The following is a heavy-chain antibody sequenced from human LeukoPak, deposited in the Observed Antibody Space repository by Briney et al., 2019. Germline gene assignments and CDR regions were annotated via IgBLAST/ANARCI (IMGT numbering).Heavy chain of an antibody. J-gene: IGHJ4*02. CDR1: GGSISSYY. D-gene: IGHD3-22*01. CDR2: IYYSGSN. V-gene: IGHV4-59*01. Sequence: SETLSLTCTVSGGSISSYYWSWIRQPPGKGLEWIGYIYYSGSNNYNPSLKRRVTISVDTSKKQFSLKVRSVTAADTAVYYCARARGGYYSNPYFDYWGEGTLVTVSS. CDR3: ARARGGYYSNPYFDY.